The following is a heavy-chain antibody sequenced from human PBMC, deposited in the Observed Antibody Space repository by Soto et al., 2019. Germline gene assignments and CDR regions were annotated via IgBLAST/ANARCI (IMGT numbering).Heavy chain of an antibody. CDR3: ARPQYQLPHGAFDI. Sequence: GASVKVSCRASGGTFSSYTISWVRQAPGQGLEWMGRIIPILGIANYAQKFQGRVTITADKSTSTAYMELSSLRSEDTAVYYCARPQYQLPHGAFDIWGQGTMVAVSS. V-gene: IGHV1-69*02. D-gene: IGHD2-2*01. J-gene: IGHJ3*02. CDR2: IIPILGIA. CDR1: GGTFSSYT.